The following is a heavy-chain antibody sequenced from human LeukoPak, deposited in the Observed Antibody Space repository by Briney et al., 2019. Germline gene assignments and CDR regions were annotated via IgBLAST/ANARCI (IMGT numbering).Heavy chain of an antibody. CDR1: GGSISSSSYY. CDR2: IYYSGST. CDR3: ASGDYVGENSLDY. V-gene: IGHV4-39*07. Sequence: SETLSLTCTVSGGSISSSSYYWGWIRQPPGKGLEWIGSIYYSGSTYYNPSLKSRVTLSVDTSKNQFSLKLTSVTAADTAMYYCASGDYVGENSLDYWGPGTLVTVSS. J-gene: IGHJ4*02. D-gene: IGHD4-17*01.